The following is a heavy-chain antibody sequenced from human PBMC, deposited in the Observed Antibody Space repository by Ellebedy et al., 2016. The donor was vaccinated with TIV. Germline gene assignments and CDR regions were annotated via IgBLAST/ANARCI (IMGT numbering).Heavy chain of an antibody. CDR1: GYSFISYW. D-gene: IGHD6-13*01. Sequence: GESLKISCKGSGYSFISYWISWVRQMPGKGLEWMGRIDPSDSYTNYSPSFQGHVTISADKSISTAYLQWSSLKASDTAMYYCARRRTYIAAAAKDAFDIWGQGTMVTVSS. V-gene: IGHV5-10-1*01. CDR2: IDPSDSYT. CDR3: ARRRTYIAAAAKDAFDI. J-gene: IGHJ3*02.